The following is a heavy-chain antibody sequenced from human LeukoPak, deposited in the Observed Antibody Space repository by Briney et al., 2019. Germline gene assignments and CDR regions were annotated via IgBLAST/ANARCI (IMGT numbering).Heavy chain of an antibody. CDR3: ASRDYYDSSGYYFAEYFQH. J-gene: IGHJ1*01. D-gene: IGHD3-22*01. CDR1: GFTFSSYV. CDR2: ISGSGGST. V-gene: IGHV3-23*01. Sequence: GGSLRLSCAASGFTFSSYVMSWVRQAPGKGLEWVSAISGSGGSTYYADSVKGRFTISRDNSKNTLYLQMNSLRAEDTAVYYCASRDYYDSSGYYFAEYFQHWGQGTLVTVSS.